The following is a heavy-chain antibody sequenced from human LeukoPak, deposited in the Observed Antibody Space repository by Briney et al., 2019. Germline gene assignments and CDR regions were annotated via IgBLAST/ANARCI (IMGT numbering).Heavy chain of an antibody. CDR2: IRSNGETT. CDR3: AKGQELDDGVFDS. D-gene: IGHD1-1*01. CDR1: GFTFSSIA. J-gene: IGHJ4*02. V-gene: IGHV3-23*01. Sequence: GGALRLSCAASGFTFSSIAMTWVRQAPGKGLEWVSTIRSNGETTYNADSVKGRFTISRDNSKKTLYLQLNSLRVEDTAIYYCAKGQELDDGVFDSWGQGTQVTVSS.